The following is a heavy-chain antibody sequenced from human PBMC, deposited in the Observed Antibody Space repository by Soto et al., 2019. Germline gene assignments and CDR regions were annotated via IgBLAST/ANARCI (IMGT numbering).Heavy chain of an antibody. D-gene: IGHD2-15*01. J-gene: IGHJ6*02. Sequence: PGGSLRLSSAASGFTFSRYAIHWVRQAPGMGLEWVAAISYDGSNEYYADSVKGRFTISRDNSKSRLYLQMNSLRPEDTAIYYFAKDAALAATLYHGMDVWGQGTTVTVSS. V-gene: IGHV3-30*04. CDR2: ISYDGSNE. CDR3: AKDAALAATLYHGMDV. CDR1: GFTFSRYA.